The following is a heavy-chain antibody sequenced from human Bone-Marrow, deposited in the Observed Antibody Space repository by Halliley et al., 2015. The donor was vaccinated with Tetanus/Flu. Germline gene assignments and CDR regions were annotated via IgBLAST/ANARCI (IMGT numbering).Heavy chain of an antibody. CDR2: ISSKSGPI. CDR1: GFNFENTA. D-gene: IGHD2-8*02. V-gene: IGHV3-9*01. J-gene: IGHJ5*01. Sequence: SLRLSCVASGFNFENTAMYWARQAPGKGLEWVSSISSKSGPIFYADSVKGRFTISRDNTKNCLYLQMSSLKTDDTAFYYCVNDTGPVLLPVYWFDCWGQGTLVTVSS. CDR3: VNDTGPVLLPVYWFDC.